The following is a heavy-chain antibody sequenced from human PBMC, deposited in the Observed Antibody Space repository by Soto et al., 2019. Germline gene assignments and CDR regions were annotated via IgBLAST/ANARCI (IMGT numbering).Heavy chain of an antibody. D-gene: IGHD1-7*01. CDR1: GYTFTSYA. J-gene: IGHJ6*02. Sequence: ASVKVSCKASGYTFTSYAMHWVRQAPGQRLEWMGWINASNGNTKYSQKFQGRVTITRDTSASTAYMELSSLRSEDTAVYYCAREDWNYGLSGYYGMDVWGQGTTVTVSS. CDR2: INASNGNT. CDR3: AREDWNYGLSGYYGMDV. V-gene: IGHV1-3*01.